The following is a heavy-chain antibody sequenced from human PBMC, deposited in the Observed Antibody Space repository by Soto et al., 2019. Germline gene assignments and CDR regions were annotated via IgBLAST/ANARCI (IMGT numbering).Heavy chain of an antibody. J-gene: IGHJ1*01. V-gene: IGHV4-30-4*01. CDR2: ISYSGSP. CDR3: ARAWDF. CDR1: GVSVSRDYQ. Sequence: PSETLSLTCTVSGVSVSRDYQWIWIRQPPGKGLEWIGHISYSGSPYYHPSLRSRLSISVDTSKNQFSLKVKSVTAADTAVYFCARAWDFWGQGTVVTVSS. D-gene: IGHD1-26*01.